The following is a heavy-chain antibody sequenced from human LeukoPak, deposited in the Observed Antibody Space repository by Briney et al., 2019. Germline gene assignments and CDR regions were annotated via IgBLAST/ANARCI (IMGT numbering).Heavy chain of an antibody. J-gene: IGHJ6*02. Sequence: PSETLSLTCTVSGGSISSHYWSWIRQPPGKGLEWIGYVYYSGSTNYNPSLKSRVTISVDTSKNQISLKLTSVTAVDTAVYFRARGSNDYNGMDVWGQGTTVTVSS. V-gene: IGHV4-59*11. CDR3: ARGSNDYNGMDV. CDR2: VYYSGST. CDR1: GGSISSHY.